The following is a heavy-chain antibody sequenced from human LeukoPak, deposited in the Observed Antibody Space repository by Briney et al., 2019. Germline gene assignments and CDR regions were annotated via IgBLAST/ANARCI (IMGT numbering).Heavy chain of an antibody. Sequence: SEALSLTCTVSGGSISSSRYYWGWIRQPPGKGLEWVGTISYTGSTYYNPSLNGRLPISIDTSKTQVSLKLSSVTGADTAVYYCARGGASGSHLHWFDPWGQGTLVTVSS. V-gene: IGHV4-39*07. D-gene: IGHD3-10*01. CDR2: ISYTGST. CDR1: GGSISSSRYY. J-gene: IGHJ5*02. CDR3: ARGGASGSHLHWFDP.